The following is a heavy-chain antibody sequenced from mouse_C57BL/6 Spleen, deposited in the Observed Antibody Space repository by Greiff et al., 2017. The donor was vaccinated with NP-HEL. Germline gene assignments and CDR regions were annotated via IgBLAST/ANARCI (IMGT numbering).Heavy chain of an antibody. J-gene: IGHJ2*01. CDR1: GYAFTNYL. D-gene: IGHD1-1*01. V-gene: IGHV1-54*01. CDR3: ARSGLGLLRYPYFDY. CDR2: INPGSGGT. Sequence: QVHVKQSGAELVRPGTSVKVSCKASGYAFTNYLIEWVKQRPGQGLEWIGVINPGSGGTNYNEKFKGKATQTADKSSSTAYMQLSSLTSEDSAVYFCARSGLGLLRYPYFDYWGQGTTLTVSS.